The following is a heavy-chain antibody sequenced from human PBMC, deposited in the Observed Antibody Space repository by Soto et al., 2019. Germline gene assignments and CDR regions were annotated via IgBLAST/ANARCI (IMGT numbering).Heavy chain of an antibody. J-gene: IGHJ5*02. CDR3: ARTRYYDSSGVSWFDP. V-gene: IGHV4-38-2*01. CDR2: IYHSGST. Sequence: PSETLSLTGAVSGYSISSGYYWGWIRQPPGKGLEWIGSIYHSGSTYYNPSLKSRVTISVDTSKNQFSLKLSSVTAADTAVYYCARTRYYDSSGVSWFDPWGQGTLVTVSS. D-gene: IGHD3-22*01. CDR1: GYSISSGYY.